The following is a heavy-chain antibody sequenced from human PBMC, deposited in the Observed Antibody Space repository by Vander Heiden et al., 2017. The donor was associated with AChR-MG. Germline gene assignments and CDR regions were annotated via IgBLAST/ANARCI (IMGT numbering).Heavy chain of an antibody. CDR3: AKTRNNYYYYYGMDV. Sequence: EVQLLESGGGSVQPGGSLRLSCAASAFPSTSYAVGWVRQGQGKGMEWVSAISGGGGSTYYADSVKGRFTISRDNSKNTLYLQMNSLRAEDTAVYYCAKTRNNYYYYYGMDVWGQGTTVTVSS. D-gene: IGHD2-2*01. CDR1: AFPSTSYA. CDR2: ISGGGGST. J-gene: IGHJ6*02. V-gene: IGHV3-23*01.